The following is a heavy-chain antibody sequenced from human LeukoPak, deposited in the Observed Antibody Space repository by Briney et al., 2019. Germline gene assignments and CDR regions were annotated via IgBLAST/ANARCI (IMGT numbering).Heavy chain of an antibody. J-gene: IGHJ4*02. D-gene: IGHD6-13*01. Sequence: SETLSLTCTVSGGSISSSSYYWGWIRQPPGKGLEWIGSIYYSGSTYYNPSLKSRVTISVDTSKNQFSLKLSSVTAADTAVYYCARDCAAAAPRPFDYWGQGTLVTVSS. CDR3: ARDCAAAAPRPFDY. CDR2: IYYSGST. CDR1: GGSISSSSYY. V-gene: IGHV4-39*07.